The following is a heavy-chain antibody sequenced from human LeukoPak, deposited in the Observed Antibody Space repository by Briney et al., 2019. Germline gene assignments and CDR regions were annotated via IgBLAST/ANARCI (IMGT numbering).Heavy chain of an antibody. J-gene: IGHJ4*02. V-gene: IGHV3-53*01. CDR3: AKDDAWLQFGD. CDR1: GFTVSSNY. Sequence: GSLRLSCAASGFTVSSNYMSWVRQAPGKGLEWVSVIYSGGNTYYADSVKGRFTISRDNSKGTVYLQMNSLRPEDTAVYYCAKDDAWLQFGDWGRGTLVTVSS. D-gene: IGHD5-24*01. CDR2: IYSGGNT.